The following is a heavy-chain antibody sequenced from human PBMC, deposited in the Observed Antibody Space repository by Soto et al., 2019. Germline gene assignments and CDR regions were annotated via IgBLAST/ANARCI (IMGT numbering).Heavy chain of an antibody. CDR1: GGSINNYY. D-gene: IGHD4-4*01. CDR2: IYHSGST. V-gene: IGHV4-59*01. Sequence: QVQLQESGPGLVKPSETLSLTCTVSGGSINNYYWSWIRPPPGKGLEWIGYIYHSGSTNYNPPLTSRVTISLDASKNQFSLRLSSLTAADTAVYYCARAVPILQRDWFDPWGQGTLVTVSS. J-gene: IGHJ5*02. CDR3: ARAVPILQRDWFDP.